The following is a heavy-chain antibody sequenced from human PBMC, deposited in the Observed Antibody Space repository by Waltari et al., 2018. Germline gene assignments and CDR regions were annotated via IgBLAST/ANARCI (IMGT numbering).Heavy chain of an antibody. V-gene: IGHV4-38-2*01. CDR1: GYSISSGYY. CDR3: ATIPYGSGSFIGY. CDR2: IYHSGST. D-gene: IGHD3-10*01. J-gene: IGHJ4*02. Sequence: QVQLQESGPGLVKPSETLSLTCAVSGYSISSGYYWGWIRQPPGKGLEWIGSIYHSGSTYYNPSLKSRVTISVDTSKNQFSLKLSSVTAADTAVYYCATIPYGSGSFIGYWGQGTLVTV.